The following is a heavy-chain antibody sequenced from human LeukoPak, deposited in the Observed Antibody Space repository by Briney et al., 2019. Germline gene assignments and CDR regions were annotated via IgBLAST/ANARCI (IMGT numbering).Heavy chain of an antibody. CDR3: ARDPGYSSGWYFDY. CDR2: IYSGGST. D-gene: IGHD6-19*01. CDR1: GFTVSSNY. V-gene: IGHV3-53*01. J-gene: IGHJ4*02. Sequence: PGGSLRLSCAASGFTVSSNYMSWVRQAPGKGLEWGSVIYSGGSTYYADSVKGRFTISRDNSKNTLYLQMNSLRAEDTAVYYCARDPGYSSGWYFDYWGQGTLVTVSS.